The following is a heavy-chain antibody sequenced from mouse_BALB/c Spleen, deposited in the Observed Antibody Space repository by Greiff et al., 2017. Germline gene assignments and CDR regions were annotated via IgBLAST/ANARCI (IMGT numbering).Heavy chain of an antibody. J-gene: IGHJ4*01. CDR1: GYTFTSYV. CDR2: INPYNDGT. CDR3: ARLAITTATYYYAMDY. Sequence: VQLQQSGPELVKPGASVKMSCKASGYTFTSYVMHWVKQKPGQGLEWIGYINPYNDGTKYNEKFKGKATLTSDKSSSTAYMELSSLTSEDSAVYYCARLAITTATYYYAMDYWGQGTSVTVSS. D-gene: IGHD1-2*01. V-gene: IGHV1-14*01.